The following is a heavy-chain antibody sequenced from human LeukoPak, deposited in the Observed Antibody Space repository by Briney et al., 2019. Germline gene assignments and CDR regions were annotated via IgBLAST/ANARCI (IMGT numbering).Heavy chain of an antibody. V-gene: IGHV3-74*01. CDR1: GFTFSSYW. D-gene: IGHD5-18*01. CDR2: INSDGSST. CDR3: ARKAGGYSYEPLDY. J-gene: IGHJ4*02. Sequence: PGGSLRLSCAASGFTFSSYWMHWVRQAPGKGLVWVSRINSDGSSTSYADSVKGRFTISRDNAKNTLYLQMNSLRGEDTAVYYCARKAGGYSYEPLDYWGQGTLVTVSS.